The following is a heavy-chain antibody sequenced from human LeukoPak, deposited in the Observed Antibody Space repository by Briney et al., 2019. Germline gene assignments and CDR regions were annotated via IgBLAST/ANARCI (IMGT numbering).Heavy chain of an antibody. Sequence: ASVMVSCKASGYTFTGYYMHWVRQAPGQGLEWMGRINPNSGGTNYAQKFQGRVTMTRDTSISTAYMELSRLRSDDTAVYYCARDRSSSSWYSDFDYWGQGTLVTVSS. D-gene: IGHD6-13*01. J-gene: IGHJ4*02. CDR1: GYTFTGYY. CDR2: INPNSGGT. V-gene: IGHV1-2*06. CDR3: ARDRSSSSWYSDFDY.